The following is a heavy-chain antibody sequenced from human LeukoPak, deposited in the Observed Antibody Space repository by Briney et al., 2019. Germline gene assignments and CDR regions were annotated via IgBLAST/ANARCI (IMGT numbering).Heavy chain of an antibody. Sequence: GGSLRLSCAASGFTFSSYSMNWVRQAPGKGLDWVSSISSSSSYIYDADSVKGRFTISRDNSKNSLYLQMNSLRDEDTAAYYCARVAPGDYYYMDVWGKGTTVTVSS. CDR1: GFTFSSYS. CDR2: ISSSSSYI. D-gene: IGHD5-12*01. J-gene: IGHJ6*03. V-gene: IGHV3-21*01. CDR3: ARVAPGDYYYMDV.